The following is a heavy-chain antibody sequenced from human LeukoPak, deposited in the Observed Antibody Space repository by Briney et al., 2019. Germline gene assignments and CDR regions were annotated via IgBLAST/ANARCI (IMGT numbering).Heavy chain of an antibody. D-gene: IGHD1-26*01. CDR2: MNPNSGNT. Sequence: ASVKVSCKASGYTFTSYDINWVRQATGQGLEWMGWMNPNSGNTSYAQKFQGRVTMTRNTSISTAYMELSSLRSEDTAVYYCASVGASLSDAFDIWGQGTMVTVSS. J-gene: IGHJ3*02. V-gene: IGHV1-8*01. CDR3: ASVGASLSDAFDI. CDR1: GYTFTSYD.